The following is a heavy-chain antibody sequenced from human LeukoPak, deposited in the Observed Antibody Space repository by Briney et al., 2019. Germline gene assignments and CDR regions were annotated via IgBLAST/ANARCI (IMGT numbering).Heavy chain of an antibody. Sequence: ASVKVSCKASGYTFTSCYIHWVRQAPGQGLEWMGIINPSGGSTSYAQKFQGRVTMTRDTSTSTVYMELSSLRSEDTAVYYCARRGSSTSCYYGMDVWGQGTTVTVSS. CDR1: GYTFTSCY. CDR2: INPSGGST. V-gene: IGHV1-46*01. J-gene: IGHJ6*02. D-gene: IGHD2-2*01. CDR3: ARRGSSTSCYYGMDV.